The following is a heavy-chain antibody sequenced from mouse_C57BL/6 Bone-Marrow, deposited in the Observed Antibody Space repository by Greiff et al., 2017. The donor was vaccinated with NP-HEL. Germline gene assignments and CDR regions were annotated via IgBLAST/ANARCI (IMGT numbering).Heavy chain of an antibody. CDR3: ARNYYGSRGNYFDY. CDR1: GYTFTNYW. CDR2: IYPGGGYT. D-gene: IGHD1-1*01. V-gene: IGHV1-63*01. Sequence: VQLQQSGAELVRPGTSVKMSCKASGYTFTNYWIGWAKQRPGHGLEWIGDIYPGGGYTNYNEKFKGKATLTADKSSSTAYMQFSSLTSEDSAIYYCARNYYGSRGNYFDYWGQGTTLTVSS. J-gene: IGHJ2*01.